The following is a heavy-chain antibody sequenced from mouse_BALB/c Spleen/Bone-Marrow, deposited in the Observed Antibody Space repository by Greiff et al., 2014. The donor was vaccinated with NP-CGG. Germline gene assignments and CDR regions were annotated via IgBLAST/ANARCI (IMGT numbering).Heavy chain of an antibody. D-gene: IGHD2-10*02. CDR3: ARHESYGNYLYFDV. Sequence: VNLVESGAGLVKPGASVKLSCKASGYTFTEYIIHWVKQRSGQGLEWIGWFYPGSGSIEYNEKFKDKATLAADKSSSTVYMELSRLTSEDSAVYFCARHESYGNYLYFDVWGAGTTVTVSS. CDR1: GYTFTEYI. CDR2: FYPGSGSI. V-gene: IGHV1-62-2*01. J-gene: IGHJ1*01.